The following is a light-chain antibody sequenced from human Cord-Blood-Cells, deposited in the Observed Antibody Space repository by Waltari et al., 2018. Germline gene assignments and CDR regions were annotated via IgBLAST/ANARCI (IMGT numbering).Light chain of an antibody. CDR2: DAS. J-gene: IGKJ5*01. CDR3: QQRSNWPSIT. V-gene: IGKV3-11*01. Sequence: EIVLTQSPATLSLSPAERATLSCRASQSVSSYLAWYQQKPGQAPRRLIYDASNRATGIPARFSGSGSGTDFTLTISSLEPEDFAVYYCQQRSNWPSITFGQGTRLEIK. CDR1: QSVSSY.